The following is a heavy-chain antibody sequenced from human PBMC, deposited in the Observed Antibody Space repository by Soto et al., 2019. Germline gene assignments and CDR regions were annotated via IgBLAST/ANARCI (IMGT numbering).Heavy chain of an antibody. Sequence: GGSLRLSCAASGFTFSSYAMHWVRQAPGKGLEWVAVISYDVSKKYYADSVKGRFTISRDNSKNTLCLQMTSLRAEDTAVYYCVREGGGGRGYSYAYYFDYWGQGTLVTVSS. V-gene: IGHV3-30-3*01. D-gene: IGHD5-18*01. CDR2: ISYDVSKK. CDR3: VREGGGGRGYSYAYYFDY. CDR1: GFTFSSYA. J-gene: IGHJ4*02.